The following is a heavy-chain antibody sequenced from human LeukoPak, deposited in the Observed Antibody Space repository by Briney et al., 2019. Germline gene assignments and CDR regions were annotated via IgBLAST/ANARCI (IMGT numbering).Heavy chain of an antibody. CDR1: GFTVSSNY. J-gene: IGHJ4*02. V-gene: IGHV3-23*01. D-gene: IGHD2/OR15-2a*01. CDR3: AKVLHLTKYYFDY. Sequence: GGSLRLSCAASGFTVSSNYMSWVRQAPGKGLEWVSAISGSGGSTYYADSVKGRFTISRDNSKNTLYLQMNSLRAEDTAVYYCAKVLHLTKYYFDYWGQGTLVTVSS. CDR2: ISGSGGST.